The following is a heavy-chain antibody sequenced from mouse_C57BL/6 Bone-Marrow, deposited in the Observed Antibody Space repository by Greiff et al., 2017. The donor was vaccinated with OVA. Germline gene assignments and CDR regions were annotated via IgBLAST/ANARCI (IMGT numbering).Heavy chain of an antibody. CDR2: IYPGSGNI. Sequence: QVQLQQSGAELVRPGASVKLSCKASGYTFTDYYISWVKQRPGQGLEWIARIYPGSGNISYTEKFKGKATLTAEKSSSTAYMQLSSLPSDDSAVYFCGRTERLSDYFDYGGQGQAPTVTA. D-gene: IGHD2-2*01. CDR3: GRTERLSDYFDY. CDR1: GYTFTDYY. J-gene: IGHJ2*01. V-gene: IGHV1-76*01.